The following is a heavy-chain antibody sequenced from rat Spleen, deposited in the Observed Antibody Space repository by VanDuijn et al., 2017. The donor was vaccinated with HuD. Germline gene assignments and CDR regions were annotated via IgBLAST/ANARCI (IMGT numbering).Heavy chain of an antibody. D-gene: IGHD5-1*01. CDR3: ARGWERFAY. V-gene: IGHV2-30*01. CDR1: GFSLTNYN. Sequence: QVQLKESGPGLVQPSQTLSLTCSVSGFSLTNYNVHWVRQPTGKGLEWMGIIWTGGSTDYSSALKSRLSITRDTSKSQVFLKMNILQTEDTAMYFCARGWERFAYWGQGTLVTVSS. CDR2: IWTGGST. J-gene: IGHJ3*01.